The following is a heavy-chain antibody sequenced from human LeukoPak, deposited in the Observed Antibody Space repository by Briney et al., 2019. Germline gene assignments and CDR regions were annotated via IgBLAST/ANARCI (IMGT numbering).Heavy chain of an antibody. D-gene: IGHD5-24*01. V-gene: IGHV3-21*01. CDR3: ARDGRDGYNFDY. CDR1: GFTFSSYS. Sequence: GGSLRLSCAASGFTFSSYSMNWVRQAPGKGLEWVSSISSSSSYIYYADSVKGRFTISRDNAKNSLYLQMNSLRAEDTAVYCCARDGRDGYNFDYWGQGTLVTVSS. J-gene: IGHJ4*02. CDR2: ISSSSSYI.